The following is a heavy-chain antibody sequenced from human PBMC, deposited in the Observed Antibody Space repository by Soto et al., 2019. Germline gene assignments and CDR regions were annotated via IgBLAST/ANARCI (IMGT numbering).Heavy chain of an antibody. V-gene: IGHV1-2*02. CDR3: ARASTITSRSDY. CDR1: GYTFTGYY. Sequence: ASVKVSCKASGYTFTGYYMHWVRQAPGQGLEWMGWINPNSGGTNYAQKFQGRVTMTRDTSISTAYMELSRLRSDDTAVYHCARASTITSRSDYWGQGTLVTVSS. J-gene: IGHJ4*02. D-gene: IGHD2-2*01. CDR2: INPNSGGT.